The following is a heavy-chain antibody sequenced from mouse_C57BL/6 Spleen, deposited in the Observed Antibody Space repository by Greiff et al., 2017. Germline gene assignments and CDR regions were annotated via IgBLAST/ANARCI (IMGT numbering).Heavy chain of an antibody. CDR3: ARDGSSNWYFDV. Sequence: DVKLQESGPGLVKPSQSLSLTCSVTGYSITGGYYWNWIRQFPGNKLEWMGYICYDGSNNYNPSLKNLISITRDTSKNQFFLKLNSVTTEDTATYYCARDGSSNWYFDVWGTGTTVTVSS. CDR2: ICYDGSN. D-gene: IGHD1-1*01. V-gene: IGHV3-6*01. J-gene: IGHJ1*03. CDR1: GYSITGGYY.